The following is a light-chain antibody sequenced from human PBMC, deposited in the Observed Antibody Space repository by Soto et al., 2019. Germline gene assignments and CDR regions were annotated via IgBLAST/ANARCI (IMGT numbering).Light chain of an antibody. CDR2: AAS. CDR1: QGIRNE. V-gene: IGKV1-6*01. CDR3: LQDYDYPRT. Sequence: APQMAQSPSSLSASIGDTVTITCRASQGIRNELAWYQQAPGKAPKLLIYAASTLQNGVPSRFSGSGSDTDFTLTISSLQPDDFATYYCLQDYDYPRTFGQGTKVEIK. J-gene: IGKJ1*01.